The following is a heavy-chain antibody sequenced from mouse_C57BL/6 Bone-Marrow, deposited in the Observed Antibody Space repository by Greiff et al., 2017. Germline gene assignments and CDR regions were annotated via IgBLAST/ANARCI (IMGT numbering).Heavy chain of an antibody. CDR2: IDPSDSYT. CDR3: ARYYGSRVEFDY. J-gene: IGHJ2*01. D-gene: IGHD1-1*01. CDR1: GYTFTSYW. V-gene: IGHV1-50*01. Sequence: QVQLQQPGAELVQPGASVKLSCKASGYTFTSYWMQWVKQRPGQGLEWIGEIDPSDSYTNYNQKFKGKATLTVDTSSSTAYMQLSSRTSEDSAVYYCARYYGSRVEFDYWGQGTTLTVSS.